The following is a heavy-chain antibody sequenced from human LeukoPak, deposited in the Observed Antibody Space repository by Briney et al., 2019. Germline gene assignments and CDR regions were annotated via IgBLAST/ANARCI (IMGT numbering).Heavy chain of an antibody. J-gene: IGHJ4*02. CDR3: ARSPLPWYYYDSSGSLFDY. V-gene: IGHV4-39*07. CDR2: IYYSGST. CDR1: GGSISSSSYY. Sequence: PSETLSLTCTVSGGSISSSSYYWGWIRQPPGKGLEWIGSIYYSGSTYYNPSLKSRVTISVDTSKNQFSLKLSSVTAADTAVYYCARSPLPWYYYDSSGSLFDYWGQGTLVTVSS. D-gene: IGHD3-22*01.